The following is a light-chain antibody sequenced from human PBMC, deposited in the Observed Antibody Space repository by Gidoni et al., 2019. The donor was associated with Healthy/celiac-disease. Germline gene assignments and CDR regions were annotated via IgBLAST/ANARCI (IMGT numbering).Light chain of an antibody. J-gene: IGLJ2*01. Sequence: SYELTHPPSVPVSPGQTASITCSGDKLGDKYSCWYRQKPGQSPVLVIYQDSKMPSGIPDRFSGSHSGNRATLTISGTQAMDEADYYCQAWDSSTAVFGGGTKLTVL. CDR3: QAWDSSTAV. CDR1: KLGDKY. CDR2: QDS. V-gene: IGLV3-1*01.